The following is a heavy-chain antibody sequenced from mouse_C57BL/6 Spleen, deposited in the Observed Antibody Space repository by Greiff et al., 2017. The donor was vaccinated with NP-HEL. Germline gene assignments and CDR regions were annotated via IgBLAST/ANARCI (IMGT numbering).Heavy chain of an antibody. D-gene: IGHD2-4*01. CDR2: ISYDGSN. J-gene: IGHJ2*01. Sequence: EVQLQQSGPGLVKPSQSLSLTCSVTGYSITSGYYWKWIRQFPGNKLEWMGYISYDGSNNYNPYLKNRISITRDTSKNQFFLKLNSVTTEDTGTYYCARGGDDYDEDYWGQAPLSQSPQ. CDR3: ARGGDDYDEDY. V-gene: IGHV3-6*01. CDR1: GYSITSGYY.